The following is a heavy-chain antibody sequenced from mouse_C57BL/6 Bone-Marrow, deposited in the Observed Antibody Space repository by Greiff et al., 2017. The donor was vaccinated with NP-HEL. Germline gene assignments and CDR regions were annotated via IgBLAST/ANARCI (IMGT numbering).Heavy chain of an antibody. CDR2: INPNNGGT. V-gene: IGHV1-18*01. CDR3: ARSDGNYLFAY. J-gene: IGHJ3*01. CDR1: GYTFTDYN. Sequence: VHVKQSGPELVKPGASVKIPCKASGYTFTDYNMDWVKQSHGKSLEWIGDINPNNGGTIYNQKFKGKATLTVDKSSSTAYMELRSLTSEDTAVYYCARSDGNYLFAYWGQGTLVTVSA. D-gene: IGHD2-1*01.